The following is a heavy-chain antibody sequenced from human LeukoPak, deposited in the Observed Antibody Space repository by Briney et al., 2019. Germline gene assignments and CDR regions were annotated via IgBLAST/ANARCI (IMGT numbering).Heavy chain of an antibody. CDR1: GVSISSYY. J-gene: IGHJ4*02. CDR3: AAHAGYSSYWYVY. V-gene: IGHV4-4*07. Sequence: SETLSLTCTVSGVSISSYYWTWIRQPAGKGLEWIGRIYTSGSTKSNPSLKSRVTISVDTSKNQFSLNLSSVTAADTAVYYCAAHAGYSSYWYVYWGQGTLVTVSS. CDR2: IYTSGST. D-gene: IGHD6-13*01.